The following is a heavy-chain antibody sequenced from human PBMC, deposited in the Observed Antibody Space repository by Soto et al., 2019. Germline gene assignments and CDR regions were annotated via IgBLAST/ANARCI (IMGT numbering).Heavy chain of an antibody. CDR2: IDPSDSYT. CDR1: GYSFTSYW. CDR3: VKDGHIGYYYGMDV. Sequence: PGESLKISCKGSGYSFTSYWISWVRQMPGKGLEWMGRIDPSDSYTNYSPSFQGHVTISADKSISTAYLQWSSLRAEDTAVYYCVKDGHIGYYYGMDVWGQGTTVTVSS. D-gene: IGHD2-21*01. J-gene: IGHJ6*02. V-gene: IGHV5-10-1*01.